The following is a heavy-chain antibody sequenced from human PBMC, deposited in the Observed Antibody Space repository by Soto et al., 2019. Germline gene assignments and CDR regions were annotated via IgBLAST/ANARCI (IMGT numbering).Heavy chain of an antibody. CDR1: GYTFVNYA. Sequence: ASVKVSCKASGYTFVNYAMHWVRQAPGQRLEWVGWITVGNGNSRYSENLRGRVAFTRDTSASTAYMQLSSLRDEDTSVYYFASKGTYASCWYNKTTYTLDVCGEGTPVTV. J-gene: IGHJ6*02. V-gene: IGHV1-3*01. CDR2: ITVGNGNS. CDR3: ASKGTYASCWYNKTTYTLDV. D-gene: IGHD6-19*01.